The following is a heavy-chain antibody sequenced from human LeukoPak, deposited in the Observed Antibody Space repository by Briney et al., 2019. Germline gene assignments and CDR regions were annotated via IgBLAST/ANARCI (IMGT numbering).Heavy chain of an antibody. Sequence: HGASVKVSCKASGYTFTSYDINWVRQAPGQGLEWMGGIIPIFGTANYAQKFQGRVTITADESTSTAYMELSSLRSEDTAVYYCARGNDGSGSPSYYFYYMDVWGKGTTVTISS. CDR3: ARGNDGSGSPSYYFYYMDV. V-gene: IGHV1-69*13. D-gene: IGHD3-10*01. CDR1: GYTFTSYD. CDR2: IIPIFGTA. J-gene: IGHJ6*03.